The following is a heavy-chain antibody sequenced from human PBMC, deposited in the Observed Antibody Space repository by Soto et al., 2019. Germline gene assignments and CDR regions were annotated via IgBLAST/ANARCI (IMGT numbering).Heavy chain of an antibody. J-gene: IGHJ4*02. CDR2: TYYSGST. CDR1: GGCRFPYY. CDR3: ARVRGTAGKRYFDY. Sequence: SLPRSLTRRVWGGCRFPYYSYWLRKPPGKGLQWMGYTYYSGSTTYNPSLKSRVTISVDSSKNQFSLKLDSVTPADTAVYYCARVRGTAGKRYFDYWGPGTLVTSPQ. D-gene: IGHD6-13*01. V-gene: IGHV4-59*01.